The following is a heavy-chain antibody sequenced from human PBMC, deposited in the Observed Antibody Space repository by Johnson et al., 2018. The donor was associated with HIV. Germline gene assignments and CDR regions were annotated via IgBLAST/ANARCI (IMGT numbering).Heavy chain of an antibody. V-gene: IGHV3-11*04. CDR3: ARVGANFDALDI. J-gene: IGHJ3*02. CDR2: ISSSGSNI. Sequence: QMMLVESGGGLVKPGGSLRLSCAPSGFTFSDYYMSRMRQAPGQGLEWVSYISSSGSNIYKADSVKGRFTISRDNAKNSLFLQMNSLRAEDTAVYYCARVGANFDALDIWGQGTMVTVSS. D-gene: IGHD4/OR15-4a*01. CDR1: GFTFSDYY.